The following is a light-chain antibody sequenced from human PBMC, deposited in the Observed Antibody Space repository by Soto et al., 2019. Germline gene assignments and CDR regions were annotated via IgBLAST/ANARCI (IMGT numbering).Light chain of an antibody. CDR2: DVN. Sequence: QSALTQPASVSGSPGQSITISCTGTSSDIGGYKYVSWYQQHPGKVPKLLIYDVNNRPSGVSDRFSGSKSGNTASLTISGLQAEDEAEYYCCSYTSSTSLIFGGGIKLTVL. V-gene: IGLV2-14*03. CDR1: SSDIGGYKY. CDR3: CSYTSSTSLI. J-gene: IGLJ2*01.